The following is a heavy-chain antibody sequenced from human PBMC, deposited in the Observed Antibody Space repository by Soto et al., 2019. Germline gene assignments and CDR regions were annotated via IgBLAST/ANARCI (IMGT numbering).Heavy chain of an antibody. CDR2: IIPILGIA. V-gene: IGHV1-69*02. Sequence: QVQLVQSGAEVQKPGSSVKVSCKASGGTFSSYTISWVRQAPGQGLEWMGRIIPILGIANYAQKFQGRVTITADKSTSTAYMELSSLRSEDTAVYYCAAYCSGGSCYSGNYWGQGTLVTVSS. CDR3: AAYCSGGSCYSGNY. J-gene: IGHJ4*02. CDR1: GGTFSSYT. D-gene: IGHD2-15*01.